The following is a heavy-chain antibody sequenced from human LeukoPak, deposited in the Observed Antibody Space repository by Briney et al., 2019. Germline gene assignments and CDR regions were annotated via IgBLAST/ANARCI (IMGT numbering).Heavy chain of an antibody. CDR1: GFTFSSYG. CDR3: AKDLTMVRGGVPYYYYYYGMDV. D-gene: IGHD3-10*01. Sequence: GGSLRLSCAASGFTFSSYGMHWVRQAPGKGLEWVAVISYDGSNKYYADSVKGRFTISRDNSKNTLYLQMNSLRAEDTAVYYCAKDLTMVRGGVPYYYYYYGMDVWGQGTTVTVSS. CDR2: ISYDGSNK. J-gene: IGHJ6*02. V-gene: IGHV3-30*18.